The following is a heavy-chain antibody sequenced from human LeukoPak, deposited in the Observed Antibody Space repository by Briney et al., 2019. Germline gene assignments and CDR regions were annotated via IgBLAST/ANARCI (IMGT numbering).Heavy chain of an antibody. Sequence: SVKVSCKASGGTFSSYAISWVRQAPGQGLEWMGRIIPILGIANYAQKFQGRVTITADKSTSTAYMELSRLRSEDTAVYYCARIEDCSGGSCYNGYWGQGTLVTVSS. CDR2: IIPILGIA. D-gene: IGHD2-15*01. CDR3: ARIEDCSGGSCYNGY. V-gene: IGHV1-69*04. J-gene: IGHJ4*02. CDR1: GGTFSSYA.